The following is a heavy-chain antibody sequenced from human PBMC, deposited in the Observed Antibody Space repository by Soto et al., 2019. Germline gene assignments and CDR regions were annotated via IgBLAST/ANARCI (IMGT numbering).Heavy chain of an antibody. CDR3: ARHLKGTTVTTAWLTYYYYGMDV. CDR2: IYPGDSDT. D-gene: IGHD4-4*01. V-gene: IGHV5-51*01. J-gene: IGHJ6*02. Sequence: PGESLKISCKGSGYSFTSYWIGWVRQMPGKGLEWMGIIYPGDSDTRYSPSFQGQVTISADKSISTAYLQWSSPKASDTAMYYCARHLKGTTVTTAWLTYYYYGMDVWGQGTTVTVSS. CDR1: GYSFTSYW.